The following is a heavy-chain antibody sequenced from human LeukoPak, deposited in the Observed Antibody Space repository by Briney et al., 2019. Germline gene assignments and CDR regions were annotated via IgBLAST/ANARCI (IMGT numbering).Heavy chain of an antibody. J-gene: IGHJ1*01. V-gene: IGHV1-46*01. Sequence: ASVKVSCKASGYSFTSYYMHWVRQAPGQGLKWMGIINPSGGSTSYAQKFQGRVTMTRDTSTSTVYMELSSLRSEDTAVYYCARDYGAAAEYFQHWGQGTLVTVSS. CDR2: INPSGGST. D-gene: IGHD3-10*01. CDR1: GYSFTSYY. CDR3: ARDYGAAAEYFQH.